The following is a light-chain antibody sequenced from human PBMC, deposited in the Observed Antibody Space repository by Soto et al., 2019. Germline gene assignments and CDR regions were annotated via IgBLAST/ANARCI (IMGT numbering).Light chain of an antibody. V-gene: IGLV2-14*01. J-gene: IGLJ1*01. CDR2: EAS. CDR3: SSYTSSNSDV. CDR1: TSDVGGYNY. Sequence: QSVLTQPASVSGSPGQSITISCTGTTSDVGGYNYVSWYQQHPGKAPKLIVFEASNRFSGSKSGNTASLTISGLQAEDEAEYYCSSYTSSNSDVFGTGTKLTVL.